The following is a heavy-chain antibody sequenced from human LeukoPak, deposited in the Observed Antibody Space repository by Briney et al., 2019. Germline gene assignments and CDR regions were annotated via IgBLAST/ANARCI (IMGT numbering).Heavy chain of an antibody. CDR1: GFTFSSYA. Sequence: GGSLRLSCAASGFTFSSYAMRWVRQASGEGLEGVSAFSGSGGSTYYAASVKGRFTISRDNSKNTLYLQMNSLRAEDTAVYYCAKIALGIAVKGGFDPWGQGTLVTVSS. D-gene: IGHD6-19*01. V-gene: IGHV3-23*01. CDR3: AKIALGIAVKGGFDP. CDR2: FSGSGGST. J-gene: IGHJ5*02.